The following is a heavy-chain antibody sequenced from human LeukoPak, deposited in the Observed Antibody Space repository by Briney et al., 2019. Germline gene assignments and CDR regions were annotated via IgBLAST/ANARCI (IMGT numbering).Heavy chain of an antibody. J-gene: IGHJ4*02. Sequence: ASVKVSYTPFQYTHTCYFMHWVRQTPGQEREWVGGINLNKGDTNYAHKFQGGVTMTRDTSLQTANMERSRLRSEDTAASYCARPRGFGELEAFDYWGQGTLVTVS. CDR2: INLNKGDT. V-gene: IGHV1-2*02. D-gene: IGHD3-10*01. CDR3: ARPRGFGELEAFDY. CDR1: QYTHTCYF.